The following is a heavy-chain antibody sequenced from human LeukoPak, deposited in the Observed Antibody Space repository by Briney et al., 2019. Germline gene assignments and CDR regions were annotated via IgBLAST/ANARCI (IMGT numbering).Heavy chain of an antibody. J-gene: IGHJ5*02. D-gene: IGHD6-19*01. V-gene: IGHV4-39*07. CDR3: ARMPGGVAGTQTTNNWFDP. CDR2: IYYSGST. CDR1: GGSISSSSYY. Sequence: SETLSLTCTVSGGSISSSSYYWGWIRQPPGKGLEWIGSIYYSGSTYYNPSLKSRVTISVDTSKNQFSLKLSSVTAADTAVYYCARMPGGVAGTQTTNNWFDPWGQGTLVIVTS.